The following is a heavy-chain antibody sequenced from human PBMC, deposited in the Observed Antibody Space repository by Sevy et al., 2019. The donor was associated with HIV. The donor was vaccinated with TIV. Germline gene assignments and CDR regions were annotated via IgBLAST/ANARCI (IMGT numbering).Heavy chain of an antibody. CDR1: GFTFSSYT. D-gene: IGHD3-10*01. V-gene: IGHV3-21*01. CDR3: AILWFGEFDTFDI. J-gene: IGHJ3*02. CDR2: ISSSTSYI. Sequence: RGSLRLSCAASGFTFSSYTINWVRQAPGKGLEWVSSISSSTSYIYYADSLKGRFTISRDNAKNSLFLQMNSLSAEDTAVYYCAILWFGEFDTFDIWGQGTMVTVSS.